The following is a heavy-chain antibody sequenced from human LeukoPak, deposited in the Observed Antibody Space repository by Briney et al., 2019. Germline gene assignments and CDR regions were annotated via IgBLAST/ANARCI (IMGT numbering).Heavy chain of an antibody. V-gene: IGHV1-69*05. CDR3: ARAPLYSSGWYAFDY. CDR1: GGTFSSYA. CDR2: IIPIFGTA. J-gene: IGHJ4*02. D-gene: IGHD6-19*01. Sequence: SVKVSCKASGGTFSSYAISWVRQAPGQGLEWMGRIIPIFGTANYARKFQGRVTITTDESTSTAYMELSRLRSDDTAVYYCARAPLYSSGWYAFDYWGQGTLVTVSS.